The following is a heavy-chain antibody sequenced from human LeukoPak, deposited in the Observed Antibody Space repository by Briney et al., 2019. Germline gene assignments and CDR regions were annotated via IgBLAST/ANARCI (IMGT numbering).Heavy chain of an antibody. CDR2: INTNTGNP. CDR1: GSTFTGYY. D-gene: IGHD6-13*01. V-gene: IGHV7-4-1*02. CDR3: APLIYSSSWYGFDY. Sequence: ASVKVSCKASGSTFTGYYVHWVRQAPGQGLEWMGWINTNTGNPTYAQGFTGRFVFSLDTSVSKAYLQISSLKAEDTAVYYCAPLIYSSSWYGFDYWGQGTLVTVSS. J-gene: IGHJ4*02.